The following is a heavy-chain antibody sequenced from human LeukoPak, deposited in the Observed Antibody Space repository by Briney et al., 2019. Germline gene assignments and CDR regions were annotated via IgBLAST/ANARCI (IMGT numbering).Heavy chain of an antibody. CDR2: IIPILGIA. CDR1: GGTYSSYT. V-gene: IGHV1-69*02. CDR3: ARSPSVGQFDP. J-gene: IGHJ5*02. Sequence: SVKVSCKASGGTYSSYTISWVRQAPGQGLEWMGRIIPILGIANYAQKFQGRVTITADKSTSTAYMELSSLRSEDTAVYYCARSPSVGQFDPWGQGTLVTVSS.